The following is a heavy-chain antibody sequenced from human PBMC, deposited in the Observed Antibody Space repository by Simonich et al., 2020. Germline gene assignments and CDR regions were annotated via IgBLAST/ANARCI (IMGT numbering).Heavy chain of an antibody. CDR1: GFTFSGYA. V-gene: IGHV3-23*01. J-gene: IGHJ5*02. D-gene: IGHD1-26*01. CDR2: ISCSGGIT. CDR3: AKDSSLVGATDWFDP. Sequence: EVQLLESGGGLVQPGGSLRLSCEASGFTFSGYAMSWVRQGQEHVLVLFSAISCSGGITYYADSVKGRFTISRDNSKNTLYLQMNSLRAEDTAVYYCAKDSSLVGATDWFDPWGQGTLVTVSS.